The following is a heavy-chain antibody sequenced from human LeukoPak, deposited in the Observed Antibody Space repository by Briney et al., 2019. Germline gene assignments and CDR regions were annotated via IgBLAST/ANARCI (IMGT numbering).Heavy chain of an antibody. CDR2: IYPGDSDS. CDR1: GYSFTNYW. V-gene: IGHV5-51*01. CDR3: ARLSVIAADGTHYFDY. Sequence: GESLKISCKGSGYSFTNYWSGWVRQMHGKGLEWMEIIYPGDSDSRNSPSVQFTVSISADKSIISAYLHWSSLKASDTAMYYCARLSVIAADGTHYFDYWGQGTLVTVSS. D-gene: IGHD6-13*01. J-gene: IGHJ4*02.